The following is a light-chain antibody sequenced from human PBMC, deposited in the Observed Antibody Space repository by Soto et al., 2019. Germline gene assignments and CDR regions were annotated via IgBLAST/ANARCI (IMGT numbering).Light chain of an antibody. V-gene: IGLV1-47*01. Sequence: QSVLTQPPSVSETPGQGVTISCSGSSSNIESNYVYWYQHLPGTAPKLIIYRNTQRHSGVPDRFSASKSGTSASLAISGLRSEDEGDYYCAAWDDALSGHVLGSGTKLTVL. J-gene: IGLJ1*01. CDR2: RNT. CDR3: AAWDDALSGHV. CDR1: SSNIESNY.